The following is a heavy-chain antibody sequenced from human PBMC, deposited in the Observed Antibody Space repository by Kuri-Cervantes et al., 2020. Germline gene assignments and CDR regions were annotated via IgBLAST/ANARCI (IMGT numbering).Heavy chain of an antibody. CDR2: ISWNSGSI. CDR3: AKGYCSGGSCYGVLGAFDI. CDR1: GFTFDDYA. V-gene: IGHV3-9*01. D-gene: IGHD2-15*01. J-gene: IGHJ3*02. Sequence: SLKISCAASGFTFDDYAMHWVRQAPGKGLEWVSGISWNSGSIGYADSVKGRFTISRDNAKNSLYLQMNSLRAEDTALYYCAKGYCSGGSCYGVLGAFDIWGQGTMVTVSS.